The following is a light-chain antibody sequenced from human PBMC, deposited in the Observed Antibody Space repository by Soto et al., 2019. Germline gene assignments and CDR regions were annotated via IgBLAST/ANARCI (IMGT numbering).Light chain of an antibody. CDR3: MQPLQSWT. CDR2: LGS. V-gene: IGKV2-28*01. J-gene: IGKJ1*01. Sequence: DSVRTQSPLSLLVAPGEPASISCRFSQSLLHSNGYNYLDWYLQKPGQSPQLLIYLGSNRASGVPDRFSGSGSGTDFTLKISRVEAEDVGVYYCMQPLQSWTFGQGTKVDIK. CDR1: QSLLHSNGYNY.